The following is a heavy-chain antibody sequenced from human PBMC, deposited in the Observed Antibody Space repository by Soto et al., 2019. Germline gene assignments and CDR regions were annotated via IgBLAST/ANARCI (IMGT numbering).Heavy chain of an antibody. CDR3: AKDQASGQGSFDS. CDR2: ISYDGSNQ. D-gene: IGHD3-10*01. V-gene: IGHV3-30*18. J-gene: IGHJ4*02. Sequence: LSLSCAASGFTFNIYGMHWVRQAPDKGLEWVALISYDGSNQYYADSVKGRFTISRDNSKNTLFLQMNSLRADDTAVYYCAKDQASGQGSFDSWGQGTLVTVSS. CDR1: GFTFNIYG.